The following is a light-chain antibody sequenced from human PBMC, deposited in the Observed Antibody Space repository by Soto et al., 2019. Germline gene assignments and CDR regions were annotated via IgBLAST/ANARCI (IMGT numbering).Light chain of an antibody. CDR3: NSYTSSSTLNYV. Sequence: SAVRRPASVYGPRGPSITISCTGTSSDVGGYNYVSWYQQHPGKAPKLMIYDVSNRPSGVSNRFSGSKSGNTASLTISGLQAEDEADYYCNSYTSSSTLNYVFGTGTKVTVL. CDR1: SSDVGGYNY. V-gene: IGLV2-14*01. J-gene: IGLJ1*01. CDR2: DVS.